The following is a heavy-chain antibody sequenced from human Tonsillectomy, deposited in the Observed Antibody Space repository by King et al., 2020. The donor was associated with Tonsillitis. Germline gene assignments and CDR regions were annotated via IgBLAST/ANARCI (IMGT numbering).Heavy chain of an antibody. CDR3: ALTLAYCGGGCYSLNYFDY. V-gene: IGHV4-34*01. D-gene: IGHD2-21*02. Sequence: VQLQQWGAGLLKPSETLSLTCAVYGGSFSGYYWSWIRQPPGKGLEWIGEINHSGSTNYNPSPKSRVTISVDTSKNQFSLKLSSVTAADTAVYYCALTLAYCGGGCYSLNYFDYWGQGTLVTVSS. J-gene: IGHJ4*02. CDR1: GGSFSGYY. CDR2: INHSGST.